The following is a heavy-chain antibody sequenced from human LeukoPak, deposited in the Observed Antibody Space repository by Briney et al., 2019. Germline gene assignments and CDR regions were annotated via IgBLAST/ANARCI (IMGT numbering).Heavy chain of an antibody. CDR2: ISTYSADT. V-gene: IGHV1-18*01. CDR3: ATKPYRLENDY. CDR1: GYTFTSYG. J-gene: IGHJ4*02. Sequence: GASVKVSCKASGYTFTSYGISWVRQAPGQGLEWMGWISTYSADTHYAQKFQGRVTMTTDTSTSTAYMELRSLRSDDTAVYYCATKPYRLENDYWGQGTLVTVSS. D-gene: IGHD4-11*01.